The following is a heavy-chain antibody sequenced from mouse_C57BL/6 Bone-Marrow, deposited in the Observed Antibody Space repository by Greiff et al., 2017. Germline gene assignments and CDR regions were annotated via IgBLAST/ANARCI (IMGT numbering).Heavy chain of an antibody. J-gene: IGHJ2*01. CDR2: ISDGGSYT. D-gene: IGHD1-1*01. Sequence: EVQGVESGGGLVKPGGSLKLSCAASGFTFSSYAMSWVRQTPEKRLEWVATISDGGSYTYYPDNVKGRFTISRDNAKNNLYLQMSHLKSEDTAMYYCARAPIYYYCRIYYFDYWGQGTTLTVSS. CDR1: GFTFSSYA. V-gene: IGHV5-4*01. CDR3: ARAPIYYYCRIYYFDY.